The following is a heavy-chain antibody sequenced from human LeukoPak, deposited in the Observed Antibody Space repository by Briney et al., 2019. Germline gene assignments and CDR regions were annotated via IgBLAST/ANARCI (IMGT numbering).Heavy chain of an antibody. Sequence: PGGSLRLSCTASGFIFSGSWMAWIRQAPGKGLEWVAIIKKDGSEKYYVGSMKGRFTISRDNAKNSLLLQMNSLRAEGTTIYYCTTDTWYSAGHWGQGTLVTVSS. CDR2: IKKDGSEK. D-gene: IGHD2-15*01. J-gene: IGHJ4*02. V-gene: IGHV3-7*03. CDR3: TTDTWYSAGH. CDR1: GFIFSGSW.